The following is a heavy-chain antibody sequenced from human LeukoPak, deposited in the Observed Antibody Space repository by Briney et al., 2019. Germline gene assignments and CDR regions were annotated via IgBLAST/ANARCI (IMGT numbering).Heavy chain of an antibody. CDR3: VRYRVSYKYYAMDV. V-gene: IGHV3-30*03. CDR1: RFPFNTYH. D-gene: IGHD4-11*01. Sequence: PGGTLRFSCEASRFPFNTYHFHWVRQAPGKGLEWLAVVSSDGSDNYNADSVKGRFTISRDNSKNTVYLQMNSLRVEDTAVYYCVRYRVSYKYYAMDVWGQGTTVTVSS. CDR2: VSSDGSDN. J-gene: IGHJ6*02.